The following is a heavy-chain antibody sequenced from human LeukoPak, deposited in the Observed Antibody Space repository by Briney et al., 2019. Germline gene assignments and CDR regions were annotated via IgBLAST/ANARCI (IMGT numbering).Heavy chain of an antibody. D-gene: IGHD1-26*01. Sequence: SETLSLTCTVSGGSISSSSDYWGWIRQPPGKGLEWIGSIYYSGSTYYNPSLKSRVTISVDTSKNQFSLKLSSVTAADTAVYYCARRPSGSSDYWGQGTLVTVSS. CDR3: ARRPSGSSDY. J-gene: IGHJ4*02. CDR2: IYYSGST. V-gene: IGHV4-39*01. CDR1: GGSISSSSDY.